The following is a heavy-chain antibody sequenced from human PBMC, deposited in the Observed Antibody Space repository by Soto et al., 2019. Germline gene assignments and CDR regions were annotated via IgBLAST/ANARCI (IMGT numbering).Heavy chain of an antibody. Sequence: GGSLRFSCAASGFTFSSYGMHWVRQAPGKGLEWVAVISYDGSNKYYADSVKGRFTISRDNSKNTLYLQMNSLRAEDTAVYYCAKDLVPQQLVLYQIDYWGQGTLVTVSS. V-gene: IGHV3-30*18. CDR3: AKDLVPQQLVLYQIDY. CDR2: ISYDGSNK. D-gene: IGHD6-13*01. J-gene: IGHJ4*02. CDR1: GFTFSSYG.